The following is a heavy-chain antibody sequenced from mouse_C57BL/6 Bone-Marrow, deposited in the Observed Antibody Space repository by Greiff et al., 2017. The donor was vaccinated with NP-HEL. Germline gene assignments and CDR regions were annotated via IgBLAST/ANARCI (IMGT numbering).Heavy chain of an antibody. CDR3: GRDRWLHIDG. CDR1: GFTFSDFY. J-gene: IGHJ2*01. V-gene: IGHV7-1*01. Sequence: EVKLMESGGGLVQSGRSLRLSCATSGFTFSDFYMEWVRQAPGKGLEWIAASRNKANDYTTEYSAPVKGRFIVSRDTSQSILYLQMNALRAEDTAIYYCGRDRWLHIDGWGQGTTLTVSS. CDR2: SRNKANDYTT. D-gene: IGHD2-3*01.